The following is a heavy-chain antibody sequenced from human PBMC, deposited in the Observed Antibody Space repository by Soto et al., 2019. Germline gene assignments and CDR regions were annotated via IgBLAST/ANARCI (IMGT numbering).Heavy chain of an antibody. J-gene: IGHJ4*02. V-gene: IGHV1-3*05. Sequence: QVQLVQSGAEEKEPGASVKVSCKASGYTFTNYAMHWVRQAPGQRLEWMGWINAGNGNTKYSQKFQGRVTITRDTSASTAYMELSSLRSEDTAVYYCARVSGYYLPDYWGQGTLVTVSS. D-gene: IGHD5-12*01. CDR1: GYTFTNYA. CDR2: INAGNGNT. CDR3: ARVSGYYLPDY.